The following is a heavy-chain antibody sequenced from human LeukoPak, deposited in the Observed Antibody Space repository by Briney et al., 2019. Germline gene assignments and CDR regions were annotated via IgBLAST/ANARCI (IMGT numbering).Heavy chain of an antibody. CDR3: AGGHRGGYSKGWSDP. J-gene: IGHJ5*02. Sequence: SETLSLTCAVYGGSCCGYYWSWIRQPPGEGLEWIGEINHSGSTDCNPSPKSRVTISVETSKTQFSLKLRSVTLAATAVYSCAGGHRGGYSKGWSDPWRQETPVSV. CDR1: GGSCCGYY. D-gene: IGHD4-11*01. V-gene: IGHV4-34*01. CDR2: INHSGST.